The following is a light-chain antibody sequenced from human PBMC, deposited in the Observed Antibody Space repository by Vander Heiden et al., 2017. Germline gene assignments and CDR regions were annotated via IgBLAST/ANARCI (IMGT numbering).Light chain of an antibody. CDR1: QSVSSY. CDR3: QQHSNWPPYT. V-gene: IGKV3-11*01. Sequence: EIVLTPSPATLSLSPGERATLSCRASQSVSSYLAWYQQKPGQAPRLLIYDASNRATGIPARFSGSGYGTDFTLTISSLEPEDFAVYYCQQHSNWPPYTFGQGTKLEIK. J-gene: IGKJ2*01. CDR2: DAS.